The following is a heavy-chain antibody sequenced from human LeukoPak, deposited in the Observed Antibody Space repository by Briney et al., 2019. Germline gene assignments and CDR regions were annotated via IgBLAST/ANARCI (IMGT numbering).Heavy chain of an antibody. Sequence: GGSLRLSCAASGFTFSSYAMTWVRRAPGKGLEWVSAISGSGGSTYYADSVKGRFTISRDNSKNTLYLQMKSLRAEDTAVYYCAKDAVGVYYYGSGSPKNWFDPWGQGTLVTVSS. J-gene: IGHJ5*02. V-gene: IGHV3-23*01. D-gene: IGHD3-10*01. CDR1: GFTFSSYA. CDR2: ISGSGGST. CDR3: AKDAVGVYYYGSGSPKNWFDP.